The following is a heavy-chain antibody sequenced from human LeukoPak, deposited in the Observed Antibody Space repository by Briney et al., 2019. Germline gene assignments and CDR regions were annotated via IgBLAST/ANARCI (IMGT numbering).Heavy chain of an antibody. CDR3: ARDARPHYYDSSGYLGYFQH. CDR2: IYENGGTT. V-gene: IGHV3-23*01. D-gene: IGHD3-22*01. Sequence: PGGSLRLSCVGSGFTFRSHAMSWVRQAPEKGLEFVSGIYENGGTTYYADSVKGRFSISRDNSKNTLYLQMNSLRAEDTAVYYCARDARPHYYDSSGYLGYFQHWGQGTLVTVSS. J-gene: IGHJ1*01. CDR1: GFTFRSHA.